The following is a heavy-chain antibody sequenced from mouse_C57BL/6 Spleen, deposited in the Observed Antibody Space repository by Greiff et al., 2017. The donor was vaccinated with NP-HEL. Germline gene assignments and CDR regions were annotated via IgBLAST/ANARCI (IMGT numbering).Heavy chain of an antibody. CDR1: GFTFSSYA. CDR2: ISDGGSYT. J-gene: IGHJ2*01. CDR3: ARDTIVTYFDY. Sequence: EVKVEESGGGLVKPGGSLKLSCAASGFTFSSYAMSWVRQTPEKRLEWVATISDGGSYTYYPDNVKGRFTISRDNAKNNLYLQMSHLKSEDTAMYYCARDTIVTYFDYWGQGTTLTVSS. D-gene: IGHD2-5*01. V-gene: IGHV5-4*01.